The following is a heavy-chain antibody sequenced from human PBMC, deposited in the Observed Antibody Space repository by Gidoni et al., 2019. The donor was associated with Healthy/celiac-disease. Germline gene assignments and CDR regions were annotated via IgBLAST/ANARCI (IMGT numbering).Heavy chain of an antibody. CDR2: ISSSGSTI. D-gene: IGHD2-8*01. CDR1: GFTFSSYE. V-gene: IGHV3-48*03. Sequence: VQLVESGGGLVQPGGSLRLSCAASGFTFSSYEMNWVRQAPGKGLEWVSYISSSGSTIYYADSVKGRFTISRDNAKNSLYLQMNSLRAEDTAVYYCASLIVPNRRAGWHDYWGQGTLVTVSS. CDR3: ASLIVPNRRAGWHDY. J-gene: IGHJ4*02.